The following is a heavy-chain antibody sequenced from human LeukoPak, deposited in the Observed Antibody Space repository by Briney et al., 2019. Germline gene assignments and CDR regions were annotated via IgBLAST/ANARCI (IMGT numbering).Heavy chain of an antibody. CDR3: ARDPGSYYGSGSRYYYYYYMDV. Sequence: PGGSLRLSCAASGFTFSSYAMSWVRQAPGKGLEWVANIKQDGSEKYYVDSVKGRFTISRDNAKNSLYLQMNSLRAEDTAVYYCARDPGSYYGSGSRYYYYYYMDVWGKGTTVTVSS. CDR2: IKQDGSEK. J-gene: IGHJ6*03. D-gene: IGHD3-10*01. CDR1: GFTFSSYA. V-gene: IGHV3-7*01.